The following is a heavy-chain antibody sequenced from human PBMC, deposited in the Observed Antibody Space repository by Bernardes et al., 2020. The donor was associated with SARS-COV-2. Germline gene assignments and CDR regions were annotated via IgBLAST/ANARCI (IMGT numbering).Heavy chain of an antibody. D-gene: IGHD2-21*02. V-gene: IGHV4-34*01. Sequence: SETLSLTCAVYGGSFSGYYWSWIRQPPGKGLEWIGEINHSGSTNYNPSLKSRVTISVDTSKNQFSLKLSSVTAADTAVYYCARGRDGGNLLSYYYYGMDVWGQGTTVTVSS. CDR1: GGSFSGYY. CDR3: ARGRDGGNLLSYYYYGMDV. J-gene: IGHJ6*02. CDR2: INHSGST.